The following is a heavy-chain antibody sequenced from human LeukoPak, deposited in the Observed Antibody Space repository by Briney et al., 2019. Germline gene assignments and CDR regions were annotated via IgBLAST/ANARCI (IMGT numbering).Heavy chain of an antibody. J-gene: IGHJ4*02. D-gene: IGHD3-22*01. CDR1: GFTFSTYA. CDR2: ISGTGGRT. V-gene: IGHV3-23*01. Sequence: GGSLRLSCAASGFTFSTYAMSWVRQAPAKGLEWVSDISGTGGRTYYADSVKGRFTISRDNSKNTVDLLMNSLRAEDTAIYYCARDVPYYYDSSGYYSPFDCWGQGTLVTVSS. CDR3: ARDVPYYYDSSGYYSPFDC.